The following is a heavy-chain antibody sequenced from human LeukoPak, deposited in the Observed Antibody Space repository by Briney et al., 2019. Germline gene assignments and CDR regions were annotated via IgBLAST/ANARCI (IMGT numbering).Heavy chain of an antibody. CDR1: GSTFNNYA. CDR2: ISYDGRNE. V-gene: IGHV3-30*04. D-gene: IGHD5-12*01. Sequence: PGGSLRLSCAASGSTFNNYAMHWVRQAPGKGLEWVAVISYDGRNEYYADSVKGRFTISRDNSKNTLYLQMHSLRAEDTAVYYCAIDRSSYEYYFDSWGQGTLVTVSS. J-gene: IGHJ4*02. CDR3: AIDRSSYEYYFDS.